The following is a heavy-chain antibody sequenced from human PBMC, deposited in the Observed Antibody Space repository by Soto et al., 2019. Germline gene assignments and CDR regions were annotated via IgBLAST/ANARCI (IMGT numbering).Heavy chain of an antibody. J-gene: IGHJ4*02. V-gene: IGHV1-69*01. Sequence: QVQLVQSGAEVKKPGSSVKVSCKASGGTFSSYAISWVRQAPGQGLEWMGGIIPIFGTANYAQKFQGRVTITADESTSTADMELSSLRSEDTAVYYCARFVYGGNSAGGGYWGQGTLVTVSS. CDR2: IIPIFGTA. D-gene: IGHD4-17*01. CDR1: GGTFSSYA. CDR3: ARFVYGGNSAGGGY.